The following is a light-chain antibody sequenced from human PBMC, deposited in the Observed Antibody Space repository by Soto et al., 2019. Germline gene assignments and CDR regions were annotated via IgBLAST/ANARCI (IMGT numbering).Light chain of an antibody. Sequence: VAPGPPASLSYKSNESLLHSDGKTYLYWYLQKTGQPPHLLIYELSNRFSGVPDKFSGNASGTNVTMKIRRVEAEDGGVDDGMQSIQAPITFGQGTRLEIK. CDR2: ELS. CDR1: ESLLHSDGKTY. J-gene: IGKJ5*01. V-gene: IGKV2D-29*01. CDR3: MQSIQAPIT.